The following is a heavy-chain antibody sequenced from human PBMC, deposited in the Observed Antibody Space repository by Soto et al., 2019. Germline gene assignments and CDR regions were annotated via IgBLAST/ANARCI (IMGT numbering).Heavy chain of an antibody. CDR1: GGTFSSYA. J-gene: IGHJ4*02. CDR3: AKDAGSVCSGGSCYFQALDS. D-gene: IGHD2-15*01. V-gene: IGHV1-69*06. Sequence: GASVKVSCKASGGTFSSYAISWVRQAPGQGLEWMGGIIPIFGTANYAQKFQGRVTITADNSKNTLYVHMNSLRVDDTAVYYCAKDAGSVCSGGSCYFQALDSWGQGTLVTVSS. CDR2: IIPIFGTA.